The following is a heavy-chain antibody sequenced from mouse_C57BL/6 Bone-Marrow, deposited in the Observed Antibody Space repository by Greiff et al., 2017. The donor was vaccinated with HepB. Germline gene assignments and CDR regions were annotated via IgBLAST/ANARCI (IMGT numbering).Heavy chain of an antibody. CDR2: ISDGGSYT. Sequence: EVQLVESGGGLVKPGGSLKLSCAASGFTFSSYAMSWVRQTPEKRLEWVATISDGGSYTYYPDNVKGRFTISRDNAKNKLYLQMSHLKSEDTAMYYCARDVRSTMDTTSFAYWGQGTLVTVSA. J-gene: IGHJ3*01. V-gene: IGHV5-4*01. CDR1: GFTFSSYA. D-gene: IGHD2-2*01. CDR3: ARDVRSTMDTTSFAY.